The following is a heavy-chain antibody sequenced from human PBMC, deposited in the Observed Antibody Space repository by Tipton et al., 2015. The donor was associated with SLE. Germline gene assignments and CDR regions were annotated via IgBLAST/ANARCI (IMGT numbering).Heavy chain of an antibody. CDR3: ARDIVGTRDFDY. CDR2: IWYDGSNK. CDR1: GFTFSGYG. Sequence: RSLRLSCAASGFTFSGYGMHWVRQAPGKGLEWVAVIWYDGSNKYYADSVKGRFTVSRDNSKNTLYLQMNSLRAEDTAVYYCARDIVGTRDFDYWGQGTLVTVSS. J-gene: IGHJ4*02. D-gene: IGHD1-26*01. V-gene: IGHV3-33*01.